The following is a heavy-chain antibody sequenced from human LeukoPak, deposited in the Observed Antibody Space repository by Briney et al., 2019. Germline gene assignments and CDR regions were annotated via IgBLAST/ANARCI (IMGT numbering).Heavy chain of an antibody. CDR3: AVTFSVGSSTHFDY. V-gene: IGHV4-30-2*01. J-gene: IGHJ4*02. Sequence: GYIYHSGSTYYNPSLKSRVTISVDRSKNQFSLKLSSVTAADTAVYYCAVTFSVGSSTHFDYWGQGTLVTVSS. CDR2: IYHSGST. D-gene: IGHD6-6*01.